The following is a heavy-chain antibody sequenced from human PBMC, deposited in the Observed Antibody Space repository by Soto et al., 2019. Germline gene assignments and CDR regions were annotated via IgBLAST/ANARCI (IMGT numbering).Heavy chain of an antibody. Sequence: WESRRLSCTSSGFNTRFYSMIWFRQTRGKGLEWVAALSSSGGATYYADSVRGRFTISRDASKDTLFLQMSNLRAEDTALYYCSKGEMSPIRNSFDHWGQGTLVTVSS. CDR1: GFNTRFYS. V-gene: IGHV3-23*01. J-gene: IGHJ5*02. D-gene: IGHD1-7*01. CDR2: LSSSGGAT. CDR3: SKGEMSPIRNSFDH.